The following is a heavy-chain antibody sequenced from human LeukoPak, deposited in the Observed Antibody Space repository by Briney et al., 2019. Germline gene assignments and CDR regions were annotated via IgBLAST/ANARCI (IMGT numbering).Heavy chain of an antibody. CDR3: ARAYSSSFSPWAYYYMDV. CDR1: GFTFSSYE. D-gene: IGHD6-6*01. CDR2: ISSSGSTI. J-gene: IGHJ6*03. Sequence: GGSLRLSCAASGFTFSSYEMNWVRQAPGKGLEWVSYISSSGSTIYYADSVKGRFTISRDNAKNSLYLQMNSLRAEDTAVYYCARAYSSSFSPWAYYYMDVWGKETTVTVSS. V-gene: IGHV3-48*03.